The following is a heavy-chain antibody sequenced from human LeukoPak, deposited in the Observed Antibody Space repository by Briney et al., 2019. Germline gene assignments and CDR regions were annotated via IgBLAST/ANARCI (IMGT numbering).Heavy chain of an antibody. CDR1: GYTFTSYA. Sequence: ASVKVSCKASGYTFTSYAMNWVRQAPGQGLEWMGWINTNTGNPTYAQGFTGRFVFSLDTSVSTAYLQISSLKAEDTAVYYCARASTRTRYSSGWYGYFQHWGRGTLVTVSS. CDR2: INTNTGNP. CDR3: ARASTRTRYSSGWYGYFQH. J-gene: IGHJ1*01. D-gene: IGHD6-19*01. V-gene: IGHV7-4-1*02.